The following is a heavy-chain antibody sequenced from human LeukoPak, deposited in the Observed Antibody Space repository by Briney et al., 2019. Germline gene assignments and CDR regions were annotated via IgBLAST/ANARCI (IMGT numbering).Heavy chain of an antibody. CDR1: AFTLGDFY. CDR2: ISNVGLTT. Sequence: PGGSLRLSCTASAFTLGDFYMSWIRQASGKGLEWIAYISNVGLTTYYAESVKGRFTISRDNAKISLYLQMNSLRAEDTAVYYCACDFRYLGHDFWGQGTLVTVSS. CDR3: ACDFRYLGHDF. J-gene: IGHJ4*02. V-gene: IGHV3-11*01. D-gene: IGHD2-21*02.